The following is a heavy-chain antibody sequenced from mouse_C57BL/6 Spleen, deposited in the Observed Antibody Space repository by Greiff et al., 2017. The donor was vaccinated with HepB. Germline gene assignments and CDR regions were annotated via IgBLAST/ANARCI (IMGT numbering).Heavy chain of an antibody. D-gene: IGHD2-2*01. Sequence: VKLMESGPGLVQPSQSLSITCTVSGFSLTSYGVHWVRQSPGKGLEWLGVIWSGGSTAYNAAFISRLSISKDNSKSQVFFKMNSLQADDTAIYYCARGGGLRRGPAWFAYWGQGTLVTVSA. CDR2: IWSGGST. CDR3: ARGGGLRRGPAWFAY. CDR1: GFSLTSYG. V-gene: IGHV2-2*01. J-gene: IGHJ3*01.